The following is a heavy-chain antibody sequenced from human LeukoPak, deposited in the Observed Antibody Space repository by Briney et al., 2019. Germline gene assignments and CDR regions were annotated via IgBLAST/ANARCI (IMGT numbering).Heavy chain of an antibody. D-gene: IGHD3-16*02. CDR1: RYTFSNYD. V-gene: IGHV1-8*01. CDR3: ARELRTDYVWGSYRALDY. Sequence: GASVKVSCKASRYTFSNYDINWVRQATGQGLEWMGWMSPNSGNTGYAQKFQGRVTITADESTSTAYMELSSLRSEDTAVYYCARELRTDYVWGSYRALDYWGQGTLVTVSS. CDR2: MSPNSGNT. J-gene: IGHJ4*02.